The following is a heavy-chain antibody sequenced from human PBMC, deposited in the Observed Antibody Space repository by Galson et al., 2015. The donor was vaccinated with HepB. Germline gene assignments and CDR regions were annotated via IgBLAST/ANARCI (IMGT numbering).Heavy chain of an antibody. CDR2: ISASGGST. D-gene: IGHD2-2*01. Sequence: SLRLSCAASGFTFGSCGMSWVRQAPGQGLEWVSAISASGGSTSYADSVKGRFTISRDNSKNTLYLQMNSLRAEDTALYFCTKHTLLSPRPSHFNYWGQGTLVTVSS. V-gene: IGHV3-23*01. J-gene: IGHJ4*02. CDR3: TKHTLLSPRPSHFNY. CDR1: GFTFGSCG.